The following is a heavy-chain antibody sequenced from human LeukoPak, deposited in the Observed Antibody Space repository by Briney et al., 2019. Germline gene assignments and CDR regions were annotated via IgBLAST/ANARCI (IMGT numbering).Heavy chain of an antibody. D-gene: IGHD5-18*01. CDR3: ARDQWYGYGPAPYWYFDL. Sequence: SVKVSCKASGGTFSSYAISWVRQAPGQGLEWMGGIIPIFGTANYAQKFQGRVTITADESTSTAYMELSSLRSEDTAVYYCARDQWYGYGPAPYWYFDLWGRGTLVTVSS. J-gene: IGHJ2*01. CDR2: IIPIFGTA. V-gene: IGHV1-69*13. CDR1: GGTFSSYA.